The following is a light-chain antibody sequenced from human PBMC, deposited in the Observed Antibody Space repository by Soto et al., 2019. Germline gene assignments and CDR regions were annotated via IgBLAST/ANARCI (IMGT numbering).Light chain of an antibody. V-gene: IGKV1-39*01. CDR3: QQTYSTPWT. J-gene: IGKJ1*01. Sequence: DIQMTQSPSSLSASVGDRVTITCRSSQSISNYLNWYQQKPGKAPKLLIYAASGLQGGVPSRFSGRGSGTVFTLTISNLKPEDFATYCCQQTYSTPWTFVQGTKVEIK. CDR2: AAS. CDR1: QSISNY.